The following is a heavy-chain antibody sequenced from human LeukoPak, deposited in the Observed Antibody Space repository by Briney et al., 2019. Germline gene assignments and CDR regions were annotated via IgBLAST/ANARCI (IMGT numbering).Heavy chain of an antibody. V-gene: IGHV3-74*01. D-gene: IGHD6-13*01. CDR1: GFPFSSYW. CDR3: ARDPHWGAAGRLDY. CDR2: IISDASST. Sequence: GGSLRLSCAASGFPFSSYWMHWVRQAPGKGLFWVSRIISDASSTLYADSVKGRFTIFRDNANNSLYLQMNSLRVEDTAVYYCARDPHWGAAGRLDYWGQGTLVTVSS. J-gene: IGHJ4*02.